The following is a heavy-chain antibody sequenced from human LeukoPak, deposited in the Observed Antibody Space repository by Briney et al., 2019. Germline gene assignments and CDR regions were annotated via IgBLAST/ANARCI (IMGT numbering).Heavy chain of an antibody. CDR1: GGTFSSYA. J-gene: IGHJ4*02. D-gene: IGHD6-13*01. V-gene: IGHV1-69*05. Sequence: GASVKVSCKASGGTFSSYAISWVRQAPGQGLEWMGGIIPIFGTANYAQKFQGRATITTDESTSTAYMELSSLRSEDTAVYYCARDAAAAGTLWYYFDYWGQGTLVTVSS. CDR2: IIPIFGTA. CDR3: ARDAAAAGTLWYYFDY.